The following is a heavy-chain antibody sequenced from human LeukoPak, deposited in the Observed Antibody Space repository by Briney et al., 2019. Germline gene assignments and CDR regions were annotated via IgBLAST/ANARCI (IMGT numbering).Heavy chain of an antibody. D-gene: IGHD6-13*01. CDR3: ARGRGFSSSWYAAPFDY. CDR1: GGSISSYY. Sequence: PSETLSLTCTVSGGSISSYYWSWIRQPAGKGLEWIGRIYTSGSTNYNPSLKSRVTISVDTSKNQFSLKLSSVTAADTAVYYCARGRGFSSSWYAAPFDYWGQGTLVTVSS. V-gene: IGHV4-4*07. CDR2: IYTSGST. J-gene: IGHJ4*02.